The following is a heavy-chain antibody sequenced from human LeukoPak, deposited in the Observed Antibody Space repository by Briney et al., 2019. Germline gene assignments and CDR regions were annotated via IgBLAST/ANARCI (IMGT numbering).Heavy chain of an antibody. J-gene: IGHJ4*02. V-gene: IGHV4-4*02. D-gene: IGHD3-16*01. CDR1: GGSISSSNW. CDR3: ARSGGEPTLRGFDY. Sequence: SGTLSLTCAVSGGSISSSNWWSWVRQPPGKGLEWIGEIYHSGSTNYNPSLKSRVTISVDKSKNQFSPKLSSATAADTAVYYCARSGGEPTLRGFDYWGQGTLVTVSS. CDR2: IYHSGST.